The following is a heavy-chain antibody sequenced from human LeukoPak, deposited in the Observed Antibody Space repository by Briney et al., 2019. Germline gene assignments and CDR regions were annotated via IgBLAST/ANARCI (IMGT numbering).Heavy chain of an antibody. CDR2: IYYSGNT. D-gene: IGHD3-22*01. J-gene: IGHJ5*02. Sequence: PSETLSLTCTVSGGSISSYYWSWIRQPPGKGLEWIGYIYYSGNTNYNPSLKSRVTISVDMSKNQFSLKLSSVTAADTAVYYCAREGGYYDSSGYYYGWFDPWGQGTLVTVSS. CDR1: GGSISSYY. V-gene: IGHV4-59*01. CDR3: AREGGYYDSSGYYYGWFDP.